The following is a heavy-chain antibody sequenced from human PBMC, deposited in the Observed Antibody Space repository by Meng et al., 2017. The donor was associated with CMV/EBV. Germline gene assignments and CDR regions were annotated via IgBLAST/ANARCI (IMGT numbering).Heavy chain of an antibody. CDR2: ISGSGGST. D-gene: IGHD2-15*01. CDR1: GLTFSSYA. J-gene: IGHJ4*02. CDR3: AKGWELPPFDY. V-gene: IGHV3-23*01. Sequence: EVQLLEAGGGLVPPGGSLRLSCAASGLTFSSYAMSWVRQAPGKGLEWVSAISGSGGSTYYADSVKGRFTISRDNSKNTLYLQMNSLRAEDTAVYYCAKGWELPPFDYWGQGTLVTVFS.